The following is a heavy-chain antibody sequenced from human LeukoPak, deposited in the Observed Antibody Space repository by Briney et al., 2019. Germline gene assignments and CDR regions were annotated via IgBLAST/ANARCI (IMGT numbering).Heavy chain of an antibody. D-gene: IGHD6-19*01. CDR3: ARGEQWLVGWDSWFDP. CDR1: GGSISSYY. J-gene: IGHJ5*02. V-gene: IGHV4-4*07. CDR2: IYTSGST. Sequence: SETLSLTCTVSGGSISSYYWSWIRQPAGKGLEWIGRIYTSGSTNYNPSLKSRVTMSVDTSKNQFSLKLSSVTAADTAVYYCARGEQWLVGWDSWFDPWGQGTLVTVSS.